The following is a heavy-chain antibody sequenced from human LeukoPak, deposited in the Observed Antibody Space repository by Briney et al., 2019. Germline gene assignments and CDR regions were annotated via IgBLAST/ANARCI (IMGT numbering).Heavy chain of an antibody. V-gene: IGHV1-2*02. D-gene: IGHD6-13*01. J-gene: IGHJ5*02. CDR2: INPNSGGT. CDR1: GYTFTGYY. CDR3: ARGSSSSNWFDP. Sequence: GASVKVSCKASGYTFTGYYMHWVRQAPGQGLEWMGWINPNSGGTNYAQKFQGRVTMTRDTSISTAYLQWSSLKASDTAMYYCARGSSSSNWFDPWGQGTLVTVSS.